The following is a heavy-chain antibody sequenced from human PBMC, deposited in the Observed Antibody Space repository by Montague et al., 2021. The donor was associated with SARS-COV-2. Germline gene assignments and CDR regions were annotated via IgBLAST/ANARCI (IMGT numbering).Heavy chain of an antibody. CDR3: ARVVSVPHTRGYSYGHLTSKTGSNYFDY. CDR2: IYHSGT. D-gene: IGHD5-18*01. Sequence: TLSLTCAVSGGSISSAGYSWSWIRQPPGKGPEWIGYIYHSGTTISVDRSKNQFSLKLTSVTAADTAVYYCARVVSVPHTRGYSYGHLTSKTGSNYFDYWGQGTLVTVSS. J-gene: IGHJ4*02. V-gene: IGHV4-30-2*01. CDR1: GGSISSAGYS.